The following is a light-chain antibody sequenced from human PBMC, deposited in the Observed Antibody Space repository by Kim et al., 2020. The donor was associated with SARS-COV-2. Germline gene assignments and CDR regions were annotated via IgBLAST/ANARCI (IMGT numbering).Light chain of an antibody. CDR3: QVWDSDSDHAV. V-gene: IGLV3-21*04. CDR2: YDG. Sequence: APGKTASVPCGRNDVGSKRWHWYQQKPGQAPVLIIYYDGDRPSGIPERFSGSNSANTATLTISRVEAGDEADYYCQVWDSDSDHAVFGGGTKVTVL. J-gene: IGLJ2*01. CDR1: DVGSKR.